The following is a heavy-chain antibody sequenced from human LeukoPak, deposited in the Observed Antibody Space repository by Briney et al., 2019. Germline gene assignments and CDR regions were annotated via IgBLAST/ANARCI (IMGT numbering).Heavy chain of an antibody. CDR2: IIPIFGTA. CDR3: AREEDCSSTSCYLP. J-gene: IGHJ5*02. Sequence: PWASVKVSCKASGGTFSSYAISWMRQAPGQGLEWMGGIIPIFGTANYAQKFQGRVTITADESTSTAYMELSSLRSEDTAVYYCAREEDCSSTSCYLPWGQGTLVTVSS. V-gene: IGHV1-69*13. CDR1: GGTFSSYA. D-gene: IGHD2-2*01.